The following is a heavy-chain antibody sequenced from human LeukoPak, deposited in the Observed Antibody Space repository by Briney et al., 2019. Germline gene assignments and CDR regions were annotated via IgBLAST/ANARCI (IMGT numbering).Heavy chain of an antibody. CDR1: GASVSSGGYF. CDR2: IEYSGST. D-gene: IGHD6-13*01. CDR3: ARAAGGSRFNYFGY. V-gene: IGHV4-61*08. Sequence: PSETLSLTCTVAGASVSSGGYFWNWIRQSPGKGLEWIGYIEYSGSTNYDPSFKSRVTISDDTSKNQISLRLTSVNFADTAIYFCARAAGGSRFNYFGYWGQGTLVTVAS. J-gene: IGHJ4*02.